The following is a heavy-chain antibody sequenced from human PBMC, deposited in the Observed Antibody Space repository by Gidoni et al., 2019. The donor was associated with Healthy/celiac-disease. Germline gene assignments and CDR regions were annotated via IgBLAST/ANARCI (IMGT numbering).Heavy chain of an antibody. V-gene: IGHV3-21*01. J-gene: IGHJ6*02. D-gene: IGHD1-7*01. CDR2: ISSSSSYI. Sequence: EVQLVESGGGLVKPGGSLRLSCAASGFTFSSYSLNWVRQAPGKGLDGVSSISSSSSYIYYADSVKGRFTISRDNAKNSLYLQMNSLRAEDTAVYYCARDANWNYGGGTAEPDYYYYGMDVWGQGTTVTVSS. CDR1: GFTFSSYS. CDR3: ARDANWNYGGGTAEPDYYYYGMDV.